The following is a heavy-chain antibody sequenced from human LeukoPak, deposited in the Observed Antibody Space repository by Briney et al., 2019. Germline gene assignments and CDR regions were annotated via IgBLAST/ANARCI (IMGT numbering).Heavy chain of an antibody. CDR3: ARHYYDILRYYFDY. CDR2: INWNGGST. V-gene: IGHV3-20*04. Sequence: GGSLRLSCAASGFTFDDYGMSWVRQAPGKGLEWVSGINWNGGSTGYADSVKGRFTTSRDNAKSSLYLQMNSLRAEDTALYYCARHYYDILRYYFDYWGQGTLVTVSS. J-gene: IGHJ4*02. D-gene: IGHD3-9*01. CDR1: GFTFDDYG.